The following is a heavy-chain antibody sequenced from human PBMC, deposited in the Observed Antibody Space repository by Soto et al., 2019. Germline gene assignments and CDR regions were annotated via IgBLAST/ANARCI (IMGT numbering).Heavy chain of an antibody. V-gene: IGHV3-21*01. D-gene: IGHD7-27*01. CDR1: GFTFSSYS. CDR2: ISSSSSYI. J-gene: IGHJ4*02. CDR3: ARDLGLGNYFDY. Sequence: GESLKISCAASGFTFSSYSMNWVRQAPGKGLEWVSSISSSSSYIYYADSVKGRFTISRDNAKNSLYLQMNSLRAEDTAVYYCARDLGLGNYFDYWGQGTLVTVSS.